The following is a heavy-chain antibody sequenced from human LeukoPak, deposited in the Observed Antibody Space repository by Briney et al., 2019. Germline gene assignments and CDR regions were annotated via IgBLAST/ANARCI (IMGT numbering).Heavy chain of an antibody. D-gene: IGHD6-19*01. CDR1: GFTFSSYA. Sequence: PGGSLRRSCAASGFTFSSYAMSWVRQAPGKGLEWVSAISASGGNTYYADSVKGRFTISRDNSKNTLYLQLNGLRAEDTAVYYCAEDRIAVDGTDRFEYFDYWGQGTLVTVSS. V-gene: IGHV3-23*01. CDR3: AEDRIAVDGTDRFEYFDY. CDR2: ISASGGNT. J-gene: IGHJ4*02.